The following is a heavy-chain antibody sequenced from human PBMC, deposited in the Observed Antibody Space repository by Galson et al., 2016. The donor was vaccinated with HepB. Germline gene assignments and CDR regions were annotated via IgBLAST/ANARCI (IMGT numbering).Heavy chain of an antibody. V-gene: IGHV3-74*01. CDR3: ARDRDYRTTLYRGFDY. Sequence: SLRLSCAASGYSFRSYAMTWVRQAPGKGLVWVSRINNDGSSTSYADSVKGRFTISRDNAKNTLFLQVNSLRDDDTAVYFCARDRDYRTTLYRGFDYWGQGIRVTVSS. D-gene: IGHD6-13*01. J-gene: IGHJ4*02. CDR1: GYSFRSYA. CDR2: INNDGSST.